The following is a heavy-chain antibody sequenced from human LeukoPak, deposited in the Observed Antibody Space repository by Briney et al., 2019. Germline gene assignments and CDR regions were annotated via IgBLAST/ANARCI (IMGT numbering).Heavy chain of an antibody. Sequence: GASVKVSCKASGYSFADYYMHWVRQAPGQGLEWMGWIKPNSGGTRSAQKFQGRVTMTRDTSISTAYMELSSLRYDDTAVYYCARSYYDYVWGSYRYNWFDPWGQGTLVTVSS. CDR1: GYSFADYY. J-gene: IGHJ5*02. CDR3: ARSYYDYVWGSYRYNWFDP. CDR2: IKPNSGGT. V-gene: IGHV1-2*02. D-gene: IGHD3-16*02.